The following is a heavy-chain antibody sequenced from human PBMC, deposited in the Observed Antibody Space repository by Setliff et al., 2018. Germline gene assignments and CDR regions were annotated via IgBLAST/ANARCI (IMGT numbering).Heavy chain of an antibody. CDR3: ARAGLLWFGDQTYYYYGMDV. V-gene: IGHV1-24*01. CDR2: FDPEDGET. J-gene: IGHJ6*02. D-gene: IGHD3-10*01. Sequence: ASVKVSCKVSGYTLTELSRHWVRQAPGKGLEWMGGFDPEDGETIYAQKFQGRVTMTEDTSTDTAYMELSSLRSEDTAVYYCARAGLLWFGDQTYYYYGMDVWGQGTTVTVSS. CDR1: GYTLTELS.